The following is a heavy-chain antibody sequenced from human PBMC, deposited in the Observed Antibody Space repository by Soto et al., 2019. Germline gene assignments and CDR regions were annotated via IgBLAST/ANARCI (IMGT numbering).Heavy chain of an antibody. D-gene: IGHD6-6*01. CDR3: VSSNIIGRPG. CDR2: INHDESEK. J-gene: IGHJ3*01. Sequence: GGSLRLSCAASGFSFRTYWMAWVRQAPGKGLEWVANINHDESEKHYVDSVMGRFTISRDNARSSLYLQMNSLRAEDTAVYYCVSSNIIGRPGGGQGTMVTVSS. V-gene: IGHV3-7*01. CDR1: GFSFRTYW.